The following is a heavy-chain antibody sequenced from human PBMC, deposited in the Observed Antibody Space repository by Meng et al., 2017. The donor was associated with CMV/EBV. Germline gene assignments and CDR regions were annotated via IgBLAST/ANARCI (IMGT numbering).Heavy chain of an antibody. CDR3: ARVPYYDSSGYQTFFDF. V-gene: IGHV3-21*06. CDR2: IRSSNSYV. D-gene: IGHD3-22*01. CDR1: GFTFSNFS. J-gene: IGHJ4*02. Sequence: GESLKIFCAASGFTFSNFSMNWVRQAPGRGLEWVSSIRSSNSYVYYVDSVKGRFTISRDNAKNSLYLQMNSLRAEDTAVYYCARVPYYDSSGYQTFFDFWGQGTLVTVSS.